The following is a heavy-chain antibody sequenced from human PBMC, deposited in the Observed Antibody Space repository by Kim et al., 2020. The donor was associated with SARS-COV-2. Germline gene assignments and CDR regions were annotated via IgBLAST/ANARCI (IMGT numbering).Heavy chain of an antibody. Sequence: SETLSLTCAVSGGSISSSNWWSWVRQPPGKGLEWIGEIYHSGSTNYNPSLKSRVTISVDKSKNQFSLKLSSVTAADTAVYYCARVRRGYSYGYSSFDYWGQGTLVTVSS. CDR2: IYHSGST. J-gene: IGHJ4*02. CDR3: ARVRRGYSYGYSSFDY. D-gene: IGHD5-18*01. CDR1: GGSISSSNW. V-gene: IGHV4-4*02.